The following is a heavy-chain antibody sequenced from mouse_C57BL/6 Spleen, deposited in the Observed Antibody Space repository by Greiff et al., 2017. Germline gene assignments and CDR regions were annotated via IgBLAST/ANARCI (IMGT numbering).Heavy chain of an antibody. CDR2: IDPSDSYT. D-gene: IGHD1-1*01. CDR1: GYTFTSYW. J-gene: IGHJ3*01. V-gene: IGHV1-69*01. Sequence: VQLQQPGAELVMPGASVKLSCKASGYTFTSYWMHWVKQRPGQGLEWIGEIDPSDSYTNYNQKFKGKSTLTVDKSSSTAYMQLSSLTSEDSAVYYCASSPYYGSGYVYAGWGQGTLVTVS. CDR3: ASSPYYGSGYVYAG.